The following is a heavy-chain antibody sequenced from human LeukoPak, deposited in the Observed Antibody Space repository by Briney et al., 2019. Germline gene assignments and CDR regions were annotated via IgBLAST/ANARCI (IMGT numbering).Heavy chain of an antibody. V-gene: IGHV1-18*01. D-gene: IGHD4-17*01. CDR1: GYTFTSHG. CDR2: ISSNNGNT. CDR3: ASSAGDYGDYFNWFDP. Sequence: GASVKVSCKASGYTFTSHGISWVRQAPGQGLEWMGWISSNNGNTKYAQKFQGRVTITADESTSTAYMELSSLRSEDTAVYYCASSAGDYGDYFNWFDPWGQGTLVTVSS. J-gene: IGHJ5*02.